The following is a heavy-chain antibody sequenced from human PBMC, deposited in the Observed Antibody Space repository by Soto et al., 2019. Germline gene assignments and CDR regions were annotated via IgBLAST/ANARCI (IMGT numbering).Heavy chain of an antibody. CDR1: GFTFSSYW. CDR3: ARDSGGAAAGHDFDY. Sequence: EVQLVESGGGSVQPGGSLRLSCAASGFTFSSYWMSWVRQAPGKGLEWVANIKQDGSEKYYVDSVKGRFTISRDNAKNSLYLQMNSLRAEDTAVYYCARDSGGAAAGHDFDYWGQGTLVTVSS. CDR2: IKQDGSEK. D-gene: IGHD6-13*01. V-gene: IGHV3-7*01. J-gene: IGHJ4*02.